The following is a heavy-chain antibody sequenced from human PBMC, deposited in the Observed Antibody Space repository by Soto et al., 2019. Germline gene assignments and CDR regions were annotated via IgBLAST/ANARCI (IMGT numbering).Heavy chain of an antibody. Sequence: ASVKVSCKVSGYTLTELSMHWVRQAPGKGLEWKGSFDPEDGETIYAQKFQGRVTMTEDTSTDTAYMELSSLRSEDTAVYYCATSLLRSVPPKDDYWGQGTLVTVSS. CDR1: GYTLTELS. CDR2: FDPEDGET. D-gene: IGHD2-21*01. CDR3: ATSLLRSVPPKDDY. V-gene: IGHV1-24*01. J-gene: IGHJ4*02.